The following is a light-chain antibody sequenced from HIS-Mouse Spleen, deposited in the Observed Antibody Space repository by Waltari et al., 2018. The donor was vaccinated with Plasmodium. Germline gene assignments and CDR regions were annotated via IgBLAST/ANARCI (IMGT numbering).Light chain of an antibody. CDR3: CSYAGSYTYV. J-gene: IGLJ1*01. V-gene: IGLV2-11*01. CDR2: DVS. Sequence: QSALTQPRSVSGSPGQSVTIPCTGTSSDVGGYNYVSWYQQHPGKAPKLMIYDVSKRPSGAHDRFSGSKAGNTASLTISGLQAEDEADYYCCSYAGSYTYVFGTGTKVTVL. CDR1: SSDVGGYNY.